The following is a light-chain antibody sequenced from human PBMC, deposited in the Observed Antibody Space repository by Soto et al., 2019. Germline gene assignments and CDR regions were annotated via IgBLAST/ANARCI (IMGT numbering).Light chain of an antibody. J-gene: IGKJ3*01. V-gene: IGKV3-15*01. Sequence: EIVMTQSPATLSVSPGERATLSCRANQSVSTDLAWYQQKPGQAPRRLIYGASTRATGIPARFSGSGSGTEFTLTINSLQSEDLAVYYCHQYNDWPRFTFGPGTKVDIK. CDR3: HQYNDWPRFT. CDR2: GAS. CDR1: QSVSTD.